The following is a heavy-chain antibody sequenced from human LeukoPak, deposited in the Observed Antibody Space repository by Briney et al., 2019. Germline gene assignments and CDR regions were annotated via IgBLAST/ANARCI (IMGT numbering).Heavy chain of an antibody. D-gene: IGHD6-6*01. V-gene: IGHV4-38-2*02. CDR2: IYHSGST. J-gene: IGHJ4*02. CDR1: GYSISSGYY. Sequence: SETLSLTCTVSGYSISSGYYWGWIRPPPGKGLEWIGSIYHSGSTYYNPSLKSRVTISVDTSKNQFSLKLSSVTAADTAVYYCARGNIAARRWDYWGQGTLVTISS. CDR3: ARGNIAARRWDY.